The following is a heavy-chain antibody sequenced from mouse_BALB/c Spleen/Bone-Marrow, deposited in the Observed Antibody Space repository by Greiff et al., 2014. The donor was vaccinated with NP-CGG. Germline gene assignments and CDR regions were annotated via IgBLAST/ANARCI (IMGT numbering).Heavy chain of an antibody. J-gene: IGHJ1*01. CDR1: GFSLTSYG. Sequence: VQGVESGPGLVAPSQSLSITCTVSGFSLTSYGVHWVRQPPGEGLEWLGLIWAGGRKNYNTALMSRLSISKDNSKNQVFLKMNSLQTDDTAMYYCSRVYLWYFDVWGAGTTVTVSS. V-gene: IGHV2-9*02. D-gene: IGHD2-3*01. CDR3: SRVYLWYFDV. CDR2: IWAGGRK.